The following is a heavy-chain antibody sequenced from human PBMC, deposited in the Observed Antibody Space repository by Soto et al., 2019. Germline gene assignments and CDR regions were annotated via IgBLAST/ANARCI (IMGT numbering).Heavy chain of an antibody. V-gene: IGHV4-39*02. D-gene: IGHD3-22*01. CDR2: IYYSGST. CDR1: GGSISSTSHY. Sequence: QLQLQESGPGLMKPSETLSLTCTVSGGSISSTSHYWGWIRQPPGKGLEWIGSIYYSGSTYYNPSLKRRVAISVDTSKSHLSLKLSSVTAADPAVFYCGSHSDYYESSGYYWQWGQGTMVTVSA. CDR3: GSHSDYYESSGYYWQ. J-gene: IGHJ3*01.